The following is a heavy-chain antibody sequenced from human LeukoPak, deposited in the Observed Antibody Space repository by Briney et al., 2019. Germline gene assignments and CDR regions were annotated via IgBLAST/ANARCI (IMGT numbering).Heavy chain of an antibody. V-gene: IGHV4-59*01. CDR2: IYYSGST. Sequence: SETMSLTCTVSGGSISSYYWSWIRQPPGKGLEWIGYIYYSGSTNYNPSLKSRVTISVDTSKNQFSLKLSSVTAADTAVYYCARDKVNWYFDLWGRGTLVTVSS. J-gene: IGHJ2*01. CDR1: GGSISSYY. CDR3: ARDKVNWYFDL.